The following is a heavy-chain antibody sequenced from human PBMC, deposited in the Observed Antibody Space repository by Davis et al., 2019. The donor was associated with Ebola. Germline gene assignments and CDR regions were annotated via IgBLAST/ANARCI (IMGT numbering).Heavy chain of an antibody. J-gene: IGHJ6*04. CDR3: ARRGLTVAVVKYYYGMDV. D-gene: IGHD3-22*01. CDR1: GFTFSSYW. Sequence: GESLKISCAASGFTFSSYWMSWVRQAPGKGLEWVSSISSSSSYIYYADSVKGRFTISRDNAKNSLYLQMNSLRDEDTAVYYCARRGLTVAVVKYYYGMDVWGKGTTVTVSS. V-gene: IGHV3-21*01. CDR2: ISSSSSYI.